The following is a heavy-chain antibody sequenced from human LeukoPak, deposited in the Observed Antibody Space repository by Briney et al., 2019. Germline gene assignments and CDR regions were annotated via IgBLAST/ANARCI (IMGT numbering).Heavy chain of an antibody. CDR3: AKDRRHGYNYNYFDY. V-gene: IGHV3-43*02. D-gene: IGHD5-24*01. Sequence: QPGGSLRLSCAASGFTFDDYAMHWVRQAPGKGLEWVSLISGDGGSTYYADSVKGRFTISRDNSKNYLYLQINSLRTEDTALYYCAKDRRHGYNYNYFDYWGQGTLVTVSS. CDR2: ISGDGGST. J-gene: IGHJ4*02. CDR1: GFTFDDYA.